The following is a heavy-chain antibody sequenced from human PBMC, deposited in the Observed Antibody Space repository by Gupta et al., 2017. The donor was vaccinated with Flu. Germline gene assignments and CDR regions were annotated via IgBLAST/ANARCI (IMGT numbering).Heavy chain of an antibody. D-gene: IGHD2-2*01. J-gene: IGHJ6*02. CDR1: GFTFSDYY. CDR2: ISSSSSTI. V-gene: IGHV3-11*01. CDR3: ARDTVYRDGMDV. Sequence: AASGFTFSDYYMSWIRQAPGKGLEWVSYISSSSSTIYYADSVKGRFTISRDNAKNSLYLQIKSLRAEDSAVYYCARDTVYRDGMDVWGHGTTVTVSS.